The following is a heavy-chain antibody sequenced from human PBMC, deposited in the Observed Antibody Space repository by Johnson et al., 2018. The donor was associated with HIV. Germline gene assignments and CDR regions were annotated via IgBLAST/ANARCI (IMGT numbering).Heavy chain of an antibody. CDR3: ARGVKQQRSVVDGFDF. D-gene: IGHD6-13*01. V-gene: IGHV3-30*04. Sequence: QVQLVESGGGVVQPGRSLRLSCAASKFTFSSYPMHWVRQAPGTGLEWVALISYDGTSKYYADSAKGRFTISRDNSRNTLFLQMNSLRVEDTAAYYCARGVKQQRSVVDGFDFWGRGTMVTVSS. CDR1: KFTFSSYP. CDR2: ISYDGTSK. J-gene: IGHJ3*01.